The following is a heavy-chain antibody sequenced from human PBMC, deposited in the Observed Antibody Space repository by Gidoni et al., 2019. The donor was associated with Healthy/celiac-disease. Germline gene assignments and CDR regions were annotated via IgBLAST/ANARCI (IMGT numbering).Heavy chain of an antibody. CDR1: GFTFSSYA. CDR3: AKDLEIDWYSSSAQRGGFDY. V-gene: IGHV3-23*01. D-gene: IGHD6-6*01. CDR2: ISGSGGST. J-gene: IGHJ4*02. Sequence: VQPGGSLRLSCAASGFTFSSYAMSWVRQAPGKGLEWVSAISGSGGSTYYADSVKGRFTISRDNSKNTLYLQMNSLRAEDTAVYYCAKDLEIDWYSSSAQRGGFDYWGQGTLVTVSS.